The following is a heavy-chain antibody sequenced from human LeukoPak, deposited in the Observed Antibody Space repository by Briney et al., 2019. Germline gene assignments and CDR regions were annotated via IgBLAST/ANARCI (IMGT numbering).Heavy chain of an antibody. D-gene: IGHD6-19*01. Sequence: GGSLRLSCAASGFTFTSDGMSWVRQAPGKGLEWVSALSGSGSTTYYADSVKGRFTISRDNSKNTLYLQMNSLRAEDTAVYYCARDGGGIGIAVAGTGAFDIWGQGTMVTVSS. J-gene: IGHJ3*02. CDR3: ARDGGGIGIAVAGTGAFDI. CDR2: LSGSGSTT. CDR1: GFTFTSDG. V-gene: IGHV3-23*01.